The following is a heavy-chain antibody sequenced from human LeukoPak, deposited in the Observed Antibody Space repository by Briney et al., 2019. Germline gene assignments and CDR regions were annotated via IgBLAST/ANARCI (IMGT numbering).Heavy chain of an antibody. V-gene: IGHV3-21*01. Sequence: GGSLRLSCAASGFTFSSYSMNWVRQAPGKGLEWVSSISSSSSYIYYADSVKGRFTISRDNAKNSLYLQMNSLRAEDTAVYYCARASSGWLPQGVFDIWGQGTMVTVSS. J-gene: IGHJ3*02. CDR1: GFTFSSYS. D-gene: IGHD6-19*01. CDR3: ARASSGWLPQGVFDI. CDR2: ISSSSSYI.